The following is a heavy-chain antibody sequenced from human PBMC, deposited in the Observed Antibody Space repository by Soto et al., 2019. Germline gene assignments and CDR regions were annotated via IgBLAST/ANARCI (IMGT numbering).Heavy chain of an antibody. CDR3: ARDLWGYCGTDCYPLDV. Sequence: SETLSLTCAVSGGPISSGGYSWSWIRQPPGKGLEWIGYIYHSGSTYYNPSLKSRVTISVDTSKNQFSLKLNSVTAADTAVYYCARDLWGYCGTDCYPLDVWGQGTTVTVSS. J-gene: IGHJ6*02. CDR1: GGPISSGGYS. D-gene: IGHD2-21*02. CDR2: IYHSGST. V-gene: IGHV4-30-2*01.